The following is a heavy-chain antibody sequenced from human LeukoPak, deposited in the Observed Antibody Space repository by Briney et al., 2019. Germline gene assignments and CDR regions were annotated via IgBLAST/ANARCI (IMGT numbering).Heavy chain of an antibody. J-gene: IGHJ3*02. Sequence: SETLSLTCAVYGGSFSGYYWSWIRQPPGKGLEWIGEINHSGSTNYNPSLKSRVTISVDTSKNQFSLKLSSVTAADTAVYYCARVLDTGDAFDIWGQGTMVTVSS. V-gene: IGHV4-34*01. D-gene: IGHD5-18*01. CDR3: ARVLDTGDAFDI. CDR1: GGSFSGYY. CDR2: INHSGST.